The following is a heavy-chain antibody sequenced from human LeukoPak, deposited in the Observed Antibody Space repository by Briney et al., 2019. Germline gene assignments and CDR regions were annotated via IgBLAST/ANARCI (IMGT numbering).Heavy chain of an antibody. CDR1: GFTFSSYG. CDR2: IRYDGSNK. CDR3: ARDPQGAFDY. Sequence: PGGSLRLSCAASGFTFSSYGMHWVRQAPGKGLEWVAFIRYDGSNKYYADSVKGRFTISRDNAKNSLYLQMNSLRAEDTAVYYCARDPQGAFDYWGQGTLVTVSS. V-gene: IGHV3-30*02. J-gene: IGHJ4*02.